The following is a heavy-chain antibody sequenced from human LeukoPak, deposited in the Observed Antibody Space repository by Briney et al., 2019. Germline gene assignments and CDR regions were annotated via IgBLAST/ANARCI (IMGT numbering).Heavy chain of an antibody. V-gene: IGHV4-59*08. CDR3: ARHETSMVRGVISRGFDY. J-gene: IGHJ4*02. CDR2: IYYSGST. CDR1: GGSISSYY. Sequence: PSETLSLTCTASGGSISSYYWSWIRQPPGKGLEWIGYIYYSGSTNYNPSLKSRVTISVDTSKNQFSLKLSSVTAADTAVYYCARHETSMVRGVISRGFDYWGQGTLVTVSS. D-gene: IGHD3-10*01.